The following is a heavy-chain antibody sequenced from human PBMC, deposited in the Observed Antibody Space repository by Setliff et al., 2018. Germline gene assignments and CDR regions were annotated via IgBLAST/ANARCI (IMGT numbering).Heavy chain of an antibody. D-gene: IGHD6-13*01. J-gene: IGHJ6*02. V-gene: IGHV4-39*07. CDR1: GGSISSSSYY. Sequence: SETLSLTCTVPGGSISSSSYYWGWIRQPPGKGLEWIGIIYYSGSTYYNPSLKSRVTISVDTSKNQFSLKLSSVTAADTAVYYCARQQQLVIGSTAYYYYGMDVWGQGTTVTVSS. CDR3: ARQQQLVIGSTAYYYYGMDV. CDR2: IYYSGST.